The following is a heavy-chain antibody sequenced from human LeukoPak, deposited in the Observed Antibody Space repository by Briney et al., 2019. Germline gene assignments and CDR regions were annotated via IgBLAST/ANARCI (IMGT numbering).Heavy chain of an antibody. D-gene: IGHD5-18*01. J-gene: IGHJ6*03. CDR2: ISYDGSNK. CDR1: GFTFSNYA. Sequence: GGSLRLSCAASGFTFSNYAMHWVRQAPGKGLEWVAVISYDGSNKYYADSVKGRFTISRDNSKNTLYLQMNSLRAEDTAVYYCAREFNQLGFPYYYYYMDVWGKGTTVTVSS. CDR3: AREFNQLGFPYYYYYMDV. V-gene: IGHV3-30*04.